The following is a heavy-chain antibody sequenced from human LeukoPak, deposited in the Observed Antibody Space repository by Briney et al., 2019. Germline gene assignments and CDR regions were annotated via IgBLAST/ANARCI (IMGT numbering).Heavy chain of an antibody. Sequence: PGGSLRLSCAASGFTFNNYWMSWVRQAPGKGLEWVANIKRDGGEKFYVDSVKGRFTISRDNVANSLYLQMNSLRAEDTAVYYCATAYSGGWSNWGQGTLVTVSS. V-gene: IGHV3-7*01. CDR2: IKRDGGEK. D-gene: IGHD6-13*01. J-gene: IGHJ4*02. CDR3: ATAYSGGWSN. CDR1: GFTFNNYW.